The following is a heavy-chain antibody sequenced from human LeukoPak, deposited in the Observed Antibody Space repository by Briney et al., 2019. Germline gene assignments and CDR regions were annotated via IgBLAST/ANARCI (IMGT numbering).Heavy chain of an antibody. J-gene: IGHJ4*02. D-gene: IGHD4-17*01. CDR3: AKERLGGNYGDYAVDY. Sequence: GGSLRLSCAASGFTFTSYAMAWVRQAPGKGLEWVSSVSGSGDGTYYADSVKGRFTISRDNSKKTLDLHMDSLRAVDTAVSYCAKERLGGNYGDYAVDYWGQGTMVTVSS. CDR2: VSGSGDGT. CDR1: GFTFTSYA. V-gene: IGHV3-23*01.